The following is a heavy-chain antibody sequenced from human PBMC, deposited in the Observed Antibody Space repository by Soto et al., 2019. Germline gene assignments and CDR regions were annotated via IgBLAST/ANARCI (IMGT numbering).Heavy chain of an antibody. V-gene: IGHV3-9*01. CDR1: GFTFDDYA. CDR2: ISWNGGNI. Sequence: GGSLRLSCAASGFTFDDYAMHWVRQAPGKGLEWVSGISWNGGNIGYADSVKGRFTISRDNAKNSLFLQMNSLRADDTALYSCAKDIYRSSSGQDDWGKGTPVTVSS. D-gene: IGHD6-6*01. CDR3: AKDIYRSSSGQDD. J-gene: IGHJ4*02.